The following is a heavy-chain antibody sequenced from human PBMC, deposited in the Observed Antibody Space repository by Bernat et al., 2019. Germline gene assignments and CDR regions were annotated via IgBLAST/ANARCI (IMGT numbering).Heavy chain of an antibody. V-gene: IGHV1-2*04. J-gene: IGHJ6*02. CDR2: INPNSGGT. CDR1: GYTFTSYD. Sequence: QVQLVQSGAEVKKPGVSVKVSCKASGYTFTSYDINWVRQATGQGLEWMGWINPNSGGTNYAQKFQGWVTMTRDTSISTAYMELSRLRSDGTAVYYCARSATTLPMDVWGQGTTVTVSS. D-gene: IGHD1-26*01. CDR3: ARSATTLPMDV.